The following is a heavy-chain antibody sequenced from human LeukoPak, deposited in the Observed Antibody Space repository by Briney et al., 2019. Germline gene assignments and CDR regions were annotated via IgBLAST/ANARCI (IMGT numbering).Heavy chain of an antibody. CDR1: RFTFSSYS. Sequence: GGSLRLSCAASRFTFSSYSMNWVRQAPGKGLEWVSSISSSGSYIYYADSVKGRFTISRDNSKNTLYLQMNSLRAEDTAVYYCAKDSSFVYYYDSSGYYFDYWGQGTLVTVSS. J-gene: IGHJ4*02. CDR3: AKDSSFVYYYDSSGYYFDY. D-gene: IGHD3-22*01. CDR2: ISSSGSYI. V-gene: IGHV3-21*01.